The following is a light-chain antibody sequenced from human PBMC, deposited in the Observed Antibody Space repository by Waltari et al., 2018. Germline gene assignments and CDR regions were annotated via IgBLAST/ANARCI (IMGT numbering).Light chain of an antibody. CDR2: STS. Sequence: IVLTQSPDTLSLSPGERATLSCRASQSVTSISLAWYQQKPGQAPRLLSSSTSSRATDFSDRFSGSGSGTDFTLTINRLEPEDSAVYHCQQYDGSAVTFGGGTRVEIK. V-gene: IGKV3-20*01. J-gene: IGKJ4*01. CDR3: QQYDGSAVT. CDR1: QSVTSIS.